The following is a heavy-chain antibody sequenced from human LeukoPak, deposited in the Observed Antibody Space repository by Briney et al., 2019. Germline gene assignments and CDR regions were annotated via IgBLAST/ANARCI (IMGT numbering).Heavy chain of an antibody. V-gene: IGHV3-23*01. CDR1: GFTFSSYA. D-gene: IGHD2-2*01. Sequence: GGSLRLSCAASGFTFSSYAMSWVRQAPGKGLEWVSAISGSGGSTYYADSVKGRFTISRDNSKNTLYLQMNSLRAEDTAVYYCAKDTSYDCSSTSCYSYWGQGTLVTVSS. CDR2: ISGSGGST. CDR3: AKDTSYDCSSTSCYSY. J-gene: IGHJ4*02.